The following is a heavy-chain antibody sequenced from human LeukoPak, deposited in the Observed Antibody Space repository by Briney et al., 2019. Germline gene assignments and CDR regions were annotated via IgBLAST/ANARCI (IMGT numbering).Heavy chain of an antibody. V-gene: IGHV4-4*07. D-gene: IGHD5-12*01. CDR3: ARQGYSGYLYFDY. J-gene: IGHJ4*02. Sequence: PSETLSLTCTVSGGSISLWQWNWIRQPAGKGLEWIGRFYTGGSTNYNPSLKSRVTISVDTSKNQFSLKLSSVTAADTAVYYCARQGYSGYLYFDYWGQGTLVTVSS. CDR2: FYTGGST. CDR1: GGSISLWQ.